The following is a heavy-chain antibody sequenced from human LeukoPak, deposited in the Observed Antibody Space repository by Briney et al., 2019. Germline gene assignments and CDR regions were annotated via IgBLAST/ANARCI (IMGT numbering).Heavy chain of an antibody. CDR2: ISGSGGST. V-gene: IGHV3-23*01. CDR1: GFTFSSYA. Sequence: GGSLRLSCAASGFTFSSYAMSWVRQAPGKGLEWVSAISGSGGSTYYADSVKGRFTISRDNSKNTLYLQMNSLRAEDTAVYYCAKSSGGISRLQTARYGSGSPFDPWGQGTLVTVS. D-gene: IGHD3-10*01. CDR3: AKSSGGISRLQTARYGSGSPFDP. J-gene: IGHJ5*02.